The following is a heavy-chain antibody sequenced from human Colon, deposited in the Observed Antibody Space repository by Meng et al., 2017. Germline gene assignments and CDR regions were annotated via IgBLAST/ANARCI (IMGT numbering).Heavy chain of an antibody. J-gene: IGHJ4*02. CDR1: GGSISTGGYY. CDR3: ARVRRSGDDFDY. V-gene: IGHV4-31*01. D-gene: IGHD5-24*01. CDR2: IYYSGST. Sequence: QGQLQGSGPGPVKPSQALSLTCTVSGGSISTGGYYWSWIRQLPGKGLEWIGYIYYSGSTYYNPSLRSLVSISVDTSKNQFSLRLTSVTAADTAVYYCARVRRSGDDFDYWGQGTLVTVSS.